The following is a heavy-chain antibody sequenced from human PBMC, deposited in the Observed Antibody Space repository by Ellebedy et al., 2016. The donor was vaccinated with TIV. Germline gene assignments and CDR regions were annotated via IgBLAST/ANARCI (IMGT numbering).Heavy chain of an antibody. CDR3: AMGGGPHFDWLLA. CDR2: ISWNSGSI. CDR1: GFTFDDYA. D-gene: IGHD3-9*01. J-gene: IGHJ5*02. V-gene: IGHV3-9*01. Sequence: PGGSLRLSCAASGFTFDDYAMHWVRQAPGKGLEWVSGISWNSGSIGYADSVKGRFTISRDNAKSSLYLQMNSLRAEDTAVYYCAMGGGPHFDWLLAWGQGTLVTVSS.